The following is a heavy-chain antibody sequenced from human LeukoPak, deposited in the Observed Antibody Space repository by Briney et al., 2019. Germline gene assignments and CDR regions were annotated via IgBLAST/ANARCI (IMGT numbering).Heavy chain of an antibody. D-gene: IGHD6-19*01. Sequence: VSVKVSCKASVYTFTGYYMHWVRQAPGQGLEWMGWINPNSGGTNYAQKFQGRVTMTRDTSISTAYMELSRLRSDDTAVYYCARDPRSVAGRSDYWGQGTLVTVSS. J-gene: IGHJ4*02. CDR2: INPNSGGT. V-gene: IGHV1-2*02. CDR1: VYTFTGYY. CDR3: ARDPRSVAGRSDY.